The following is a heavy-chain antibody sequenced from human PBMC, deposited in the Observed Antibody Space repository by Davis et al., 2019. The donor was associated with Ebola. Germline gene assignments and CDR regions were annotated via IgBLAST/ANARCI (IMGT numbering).Heavy chain of an antibody. CDR2: VHHSGSP. CDR1: GGSINTYY. V-gene: IGHV4-59*01. D-gene: IGHD5-18*01. J-gene: IGHJ6*02. CDR3: ARDVRNTALYGLDV. Sequence: MPSETLSLTCTVSGGSINTYYWSWIRQPPGKGLEWIAYVHHSGSPDYHPSLKSRFTMSLHTSKNQFSLKLSSVTIADTAVYYCARDVRNTALYGLDVWGQGTTVTVSS.